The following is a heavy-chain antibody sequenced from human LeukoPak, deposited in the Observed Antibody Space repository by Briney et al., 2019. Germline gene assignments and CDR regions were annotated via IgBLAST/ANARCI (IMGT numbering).Heavy chain of an antibody. J-gene: IGHJ4*02. V-gene: IGHV3-30*02. CDR1: GFTFSSYG. CDR3: AKNQYKWIQLWDY. D-gene: IGHD5-18*01. Sequence: GGSLRLSCAASGFTFSSYGMHWVRQAPGKGLEWVAVIWYDGSNKYYADSVKGRFTISRDNSKNTLYLQMNSLRAEDTAVYYCAKNQYKWIQLWDYWGQGTLATVSS. CDR2: IWYDGSNK.